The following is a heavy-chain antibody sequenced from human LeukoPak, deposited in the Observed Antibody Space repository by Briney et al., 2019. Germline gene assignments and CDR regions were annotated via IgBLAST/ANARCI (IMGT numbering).Heavy chain of an antibody. Sequence: GSSVKVSCKASGATFSNSAISWVRQAPGQGLERMGTIIPTLGITNYAQKFQGRATITADRSTSTAYMDLSSLRSDDTAIYYCAMFGSGWYTPLAHWGQGTLVTVSS. CDR2: IIPTLGIT. CDR1: GATFSNSA. D-gene: IGHD6-19*01. V-gene: IGHV1-69*04. CDR3: AMFGSGWYTPLAH. J-gene: IGHJ4*02.